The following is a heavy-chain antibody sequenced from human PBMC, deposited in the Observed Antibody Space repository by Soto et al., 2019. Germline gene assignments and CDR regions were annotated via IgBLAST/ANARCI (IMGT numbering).Heavy chain of an antibody. CDR3: ARAADSSGYGDY. CDR1: GGSFSGYY. D-gene: IGHD3-22*01. V-gene: IGHV4-34*01. J-gene: IGHJ4*02. Sequence: QVQLQQWGAGLLKPSETLSLTCAVYGGSFSGYYWSWIRQPPGKGLEWIGEINHRGSTNYNPSLKSRVTISINTSKNQFSRKLSSVTDADTAVYYCARAADSSGYGDYWCQGPLFTVSS. CDR2: INHRGST.